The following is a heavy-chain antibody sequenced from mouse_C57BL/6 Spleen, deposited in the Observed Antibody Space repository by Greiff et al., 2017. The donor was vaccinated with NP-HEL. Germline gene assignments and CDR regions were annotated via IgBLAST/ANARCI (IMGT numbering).Heavy chain of an antibody. CDR3: TTGYGSTLFAY. CDR2: IDPEDGDT. J-gene: IGHJ3*01. CDR1: GFNIKDYY. V-gene: IGHV14-1*01. D-gene: IGHD1-1*01. Sequence: EVKVVESGAELVRPGASVKLSCTASGFNIKDYYMHWVKQRPEQGLEWIGRIDPEDGDTEYAPKFQGKATMTADTSSNTAYLQLSSLTSEDTAVYYCTTGYGSTLFAYWGQGTLVTVSA.